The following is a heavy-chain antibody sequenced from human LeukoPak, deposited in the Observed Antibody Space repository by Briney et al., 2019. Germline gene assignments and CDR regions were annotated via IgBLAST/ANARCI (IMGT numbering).Heavy chain of an antibody. CDR3: ARSSSSSWYLDY. J-gene: IGHJ4*02. CDR2: IYHSGST. D-gene: IGHD6-13*01. Sequence: SETLSLTCTVSGYSISSGYYWGWIRQPPGKGLEWIGSIYHSGSTYYNPSLKSRVTISVDTSKNQFSLKLSSVTAADTAVYYCARSSSSSWYLDYWGQGTLVTVSS. V-gene: IGHV4-38-2*02. CDR1: GYSISSGYY.